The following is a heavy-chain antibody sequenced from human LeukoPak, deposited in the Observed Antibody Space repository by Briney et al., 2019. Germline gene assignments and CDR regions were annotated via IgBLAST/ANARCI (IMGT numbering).Heavy chain of an antibody. D-gene: IGHD6-13*01. Sequence: SETLSLTCAVYGGSFSGYYWSWVRQPPGKGLEWIVEINHSGSTNYNPSLKRRVTISVDTSKNQFSLKLSSVTAADTAVYYCARLWGIAAAGLDTNDYWGQGTLVTVSS. CDR2: INHSGST. CDR3: ARLWGIAAAGLDTNDY. J-gene: IGHJ4*02. CDR1: GGSFSGYY. V-gene: IGHV4-34*01.